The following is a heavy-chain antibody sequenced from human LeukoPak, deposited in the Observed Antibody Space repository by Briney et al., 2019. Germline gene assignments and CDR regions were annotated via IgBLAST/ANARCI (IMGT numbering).Heavy chain of an antibody. J-gene: IGHJ4*02. CDR1: GGSFSGYY. D-gene: IGHD3-9*01. CDR2: INHSGST. V-gene: IGHV4-34*01. Sequence: SETLSLTCAVYGGSFSGYYWSWIRQPPGKGLEWIGEINHSGSTNYNPSLKSRVTISVDTSKNQFSLKLSSVTAADTAVYYCARVKGVLRYFDWSYYFDYWGQGTLVTVSS. CDR3: ARVKGVLRYFDWSYYFDY.